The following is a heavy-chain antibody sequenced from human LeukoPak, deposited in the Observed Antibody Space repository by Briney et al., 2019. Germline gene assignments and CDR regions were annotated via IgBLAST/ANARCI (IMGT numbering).Heavy chain of an antibody. J-gene: IGHJ5*02. CDR2: ISSASNTI. CDR3: ARDGWFGDYNWFDP. D-gene: IGHD3-10*01. V-gene: IGHV3-48*01. Sequence: GGSLRLSCAASGFTFSSYSMNWVRQAPGKGLEWISYISSASNTIYYADSVKGRFTISRDNAKNSVYLQMNSLRAEDTAMYYCARDGWFGDYNWFDPWGQGALVTVSS. CDR1: GFTFSSYS.